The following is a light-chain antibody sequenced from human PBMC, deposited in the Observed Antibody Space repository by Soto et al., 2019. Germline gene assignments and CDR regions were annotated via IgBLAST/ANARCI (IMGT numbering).Light chain of an antibody. J-gene: IGKJ1*01. CDR1: QSVLFSINQKNY. CDR3: QQYYTTPPT. V-gene: IGKV4-1*01. Sequence: DIVLTQSPDSVAVSLGERATINCKSSQSVLFSINQKNYLAWYHQKPGQPPKLLIYWASIRESGVPNRFSGSGSGTNFNRTISSLQAEDAAVYYCQQYYTTPPTFGLGTKVEVK. CDR2: WAS.